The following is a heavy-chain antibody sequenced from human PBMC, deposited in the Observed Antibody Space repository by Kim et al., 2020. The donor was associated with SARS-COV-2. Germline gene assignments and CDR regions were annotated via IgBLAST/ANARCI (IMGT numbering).Heavy chain of an antibody. CDR2: INHSGST. CDR1: GGSFSGYY. Sequence: SETLSLTCAVYGGSFSGYYWSWIRQPPGKGLEWIGEINHSGSTNYNPSLKSRVTISVDTSKNQFSLKLSSVTAADTAVYYCARGYIRGVTLSDAFDIWGQGTMVAVSS. V-gene: IGHV4-34*01. CDR3: ARGYIRGVTLSDAFDI. J-gene: IGHJ3*02. D-gene: IGHD3-10*01.